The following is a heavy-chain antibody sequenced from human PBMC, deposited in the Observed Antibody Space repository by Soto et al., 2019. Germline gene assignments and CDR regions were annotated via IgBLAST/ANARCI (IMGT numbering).Heavy chain of an antibody. V-gene: IGHV1-46*01. CDR2: INPSGGST. J-gene: IGHJ6*03. CDR1: GYTFTSYY. Sequence: GASVKVSCKASGYTFTSYYIHWVLQAPGQGLEWMGIINPSGGSTSYAQKFQGRVTMTTDTSTSTAYMELRSLRFDDTAVYYCARDLFIPAADYYYYMDVWGKGTTVTVSS. CDR3: ARDLFIPAADYYYYMDV. D-gene: IGHD2-2*01.